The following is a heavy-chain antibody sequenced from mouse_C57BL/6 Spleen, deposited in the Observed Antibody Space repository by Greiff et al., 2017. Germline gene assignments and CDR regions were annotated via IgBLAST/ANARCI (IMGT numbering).Heavy chain of an antibody. Sequence: EVQLVESGPGLVKPSQSLSLTCSVTGYSITSGYYWNWIRQFPGNKLEWMGYISYDGSNNYNPSLKNRISITLYKSKNHFCMSWNPVTTKETAPYNCAKYSNSPYYFDNWGQGTTLTVSS. D-gene: IGHD2-5*01. V-gene: IGHV3-6*01. CDR2: ISYDGSN. CDR3: AKYSNSPYYFDN. CDR1: GYSITSGYY. J-gene: IGHJ2*01.